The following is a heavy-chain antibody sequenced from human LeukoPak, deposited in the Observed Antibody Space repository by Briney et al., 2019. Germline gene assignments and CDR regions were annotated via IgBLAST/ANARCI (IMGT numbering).Heavy chain of an antibody. V-gene: IGHV1-18*01. CDR3: ARGPTYYYGSGSSLRWFQH. CDR2: ISAYNGNT. J-gene: IGHJ1*01. CDR1: GYTFTSYG. Sequence: GASVKVSCKASGYTFTSYGISWVRQAPGQGLEWMGWISAYNGNTNYAQRLQGRVTMTTDTSTSTAYMELRSLRSDDTAVYYCARGPTYYYGSGSSLRWFQHWGQGTLVTVSS. D-gene: IGHD3-10*01.